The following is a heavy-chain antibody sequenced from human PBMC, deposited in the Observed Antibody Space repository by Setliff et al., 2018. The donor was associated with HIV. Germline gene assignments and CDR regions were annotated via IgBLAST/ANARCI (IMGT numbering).Heavy chain of an antibody. D-gene: IGHD3-22*01. V-gene: IGHV1-2*04. CDR2: INPKSDGT. CDR3: ARGMDYYDTSGYYQYYFDY. CDR1: GYSFTDYY. J-gene: IGHJ4*02. Sequence: GASVKVSCKASGYSFTDYYIHWVRQAPGQGLEWMGWINPKSDGTNYAQKFQGWITITRDTSISTAYMELSRLRYDDTAVYYCARGMDYYDTSGYYQYYFDYWGQGTLVTVSS.